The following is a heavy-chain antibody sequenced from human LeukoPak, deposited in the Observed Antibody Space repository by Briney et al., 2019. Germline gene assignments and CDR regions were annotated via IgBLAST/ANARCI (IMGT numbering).Heavy chain of an antibody. D-gene: IGHD6-19*01. V-gene: IGHV3-48*02. J-gene: IGHJ3*02. CDR2: ISSRSFTI. CDR1: GFTFSAYS. CDR3: ARSVIAVAGYDAFDI. Sequence: GGSLRLSCAASGFTFSAYSMNWVRQAPGKGLDWVSYISSRSFTIYYADSVNGRFTISRDNANNSLYLEMNGLRDEDTAVYYCARSVIAVAGYDAFDIWGQGTVVTVSS.